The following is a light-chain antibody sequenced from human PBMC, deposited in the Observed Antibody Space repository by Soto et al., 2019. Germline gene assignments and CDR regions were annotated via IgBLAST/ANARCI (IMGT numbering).Light chain of an antibody. CDR2: GAS. V-gene: IGKV3-15*01. Sequence: EIVMTQSPATLSPSPGERATLSCRASQTIDNTLAWYQRKPGQAPRLLIYGASTRATGIPARFSGSGSGTEFTLTISSLQSEDFATYYCQQYNNWPRTFGQGTKVDIK. CDR1: QTIDNT. J-gene: IGKJ1*01. CDR3: QQYNNWPRT.